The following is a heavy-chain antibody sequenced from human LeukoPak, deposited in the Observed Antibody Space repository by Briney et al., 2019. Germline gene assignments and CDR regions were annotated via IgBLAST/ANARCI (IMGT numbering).Heavy chain of an antibody. V-gene: IGHV5-51*01. J-gene: IGHJ4*02. D-gene: IGHD3-3*01. CDR2: IYPGDSDT. CDR3: ARQPMRITIFSLQEGFDY. CDR1: GYSFTSYW. Sequence: PGESLKISCKGSGYSFTSYWIGWVRQMPGKGLEWMGIIYPGDSDTRYSPSFQGQVTISADKSISTAYLQWSSLKASDTAMYYCARQPMRITIFSLQEGFDYWGQGTLVTVSS.